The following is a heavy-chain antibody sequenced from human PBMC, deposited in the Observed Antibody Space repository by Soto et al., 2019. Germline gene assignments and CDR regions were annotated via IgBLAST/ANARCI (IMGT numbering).Heavy chain of an antibody. J-gene: IGHJ4*02. D-gene: IGHD3-9*01. V-gene: IGHV4-39*01. CDR2: IYYSGST. Sequence: SETLSLTCTVSGGSISSSSYYWGWIRQPPGKGLEWIGSIYYSGSTYYNPSLKSRVTISVDTSKNQFSLKLSSVTAADTAVYYCASYTYYDILTGYHPPFDYWGQGTLVTVSS. CDR1: GGSISSSSYY. CDR3: ASYTYYDILTGYHPPFDY.